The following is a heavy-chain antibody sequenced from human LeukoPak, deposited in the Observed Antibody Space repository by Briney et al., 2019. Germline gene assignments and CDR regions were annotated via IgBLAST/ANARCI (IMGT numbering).Heavy chain of an antibody. CDR3: ARRLLAAAGPDAFDI. V-gene: IGHV5-51*01. D-gene: IGHD6-13*01. CDR1: GYSFTSYW. Sequence: GESLKISCKGSGYSFTSYWIDWVRQLRGKGLEWMGIIYPGDSDTRYSPFFQGQVTISADKSISTDYLQWSSLKASDTAMYYCARRLLAAAGPDAFDIWGQGTMVTVSS. J-gene: IGHJ3*02. CDR2: IYPGDSDT.